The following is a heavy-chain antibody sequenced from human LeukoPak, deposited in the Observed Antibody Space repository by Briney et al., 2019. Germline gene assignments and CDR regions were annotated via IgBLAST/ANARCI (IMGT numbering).Heavy chain of an antibody. CDR3: ARNASSSFFND. CDR1: GYSIINSFY. V-gene: IGHV4-38-2*02. CDR2: IHHSGSRFESGST. D-gene: IGHD6-13*01. J-gene: IGHJ1*01. Sequence: SETLSLTCTVSGYSIINSFYWGWIRQSPEKGLEWIGSIHHSGSRFESGSTHYNPSLRSRVTVSADTSKNQFSLTLSSVTAADTAVYFCARNASSSFFNDWGQGILVTVSS.